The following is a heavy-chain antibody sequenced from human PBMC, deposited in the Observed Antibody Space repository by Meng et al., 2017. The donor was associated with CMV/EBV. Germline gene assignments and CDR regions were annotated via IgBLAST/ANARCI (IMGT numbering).Heavy chain of an antibody. CDR1: GFTFSRYW. CDR3: AKDSQTGTAGY. J-gene: IGHJ4*02. V-gene: IGHV3-23*01. CDR2: ISGSGGST. D-gene: IGHD1-7*01. Sequence: GGSLRLSCAASGFTFSRYWMSWVRQAPGKGLEWVSAISGSGGSTYYADSVKGRFTISRDNSKNTLYLQMNSLRAEDTAVYYCAKDSQTGTAGYWGQGTLVTVSS.